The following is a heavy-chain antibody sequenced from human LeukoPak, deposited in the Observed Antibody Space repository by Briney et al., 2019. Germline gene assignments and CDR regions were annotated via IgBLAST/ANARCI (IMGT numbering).Heavy chain of an antibody. Sequence: GASVKVSCKASGYTFTGYYMHWVRQAPGQGLEWMGWINPNSGGTNYAQKFQGRVTMTRDTSISTAYMELSRLKSDDTAVCYCARGRDYYGSGSYYHFDYWGQGTLVTVSS. D-gene: IGHD3-10*01. CDR2: INPNSGGT. J-gene: IGHJ4*02. CDR3: ARGRDYYGSGSYYHFDY. CDR1: GYTFTGYY. V-gene: IGHV1-2*02.